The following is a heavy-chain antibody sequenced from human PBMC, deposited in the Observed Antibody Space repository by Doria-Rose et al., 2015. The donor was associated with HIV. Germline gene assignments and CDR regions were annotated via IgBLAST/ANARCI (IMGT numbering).Heavy chain of an antibody. J-gene: IGHJ4*02. V-gene: IGHV2-26*01. CDR2: IFSDDER. CDR1: GVSLSSPGMG. CDR3: ARIKSSRWYHKYYFDF. D-gene: IGHD6-13*01. Sequence: QITLKESGPVLVKPTETLTLTCTVSGVSLSSPGMGVSRIRQPPGKALEWLANIFSDDERSYKTSLKSRLTISRATSKSQVVLTMTGMDPVDTATYYCARIKSSRWYHKYYFDFWGQGTLVIVSA.